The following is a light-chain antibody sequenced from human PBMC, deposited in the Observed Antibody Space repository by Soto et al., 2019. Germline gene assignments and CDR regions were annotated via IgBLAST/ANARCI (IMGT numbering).Light chain of an antibody. J-gene: IGLJ2*01. CDR1: SSNIGANSD. CDR3: QSYDSSLSGVV. CDR2: GDT. V-gene: IGLV1-40*01. Sequence: QAVLTQPPSVSGAPGQRGTISCTGSSSNIGANSDVHWYQQLPGTAPKLLIYGDTNRPSGVPDRFSGSKSGTSASLAITGLQAEDEADYYCQSYDSSLSGVVFGGGTKLTVL.